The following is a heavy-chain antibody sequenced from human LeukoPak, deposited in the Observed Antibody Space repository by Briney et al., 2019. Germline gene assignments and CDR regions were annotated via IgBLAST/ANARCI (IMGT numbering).Heavy chain of an antibody. D-gene: IGHD4-17*01. CDR1: GGSISSSSYY. CDR2: IYYSGST. V-gene: IGHV4-39*07. Sequence: PSETLSLTCTVSGGSISSSSYYWGWIRQPPGKGLEWIGSIYYSGSTYYNPSLKSRVTISIDSSKNQFSLNLSSVTAADTAVYYCARGTATMDYWGRGTLVTVSS. CDR3: ARGTATMDY. J-gene: IGHJ4*02.